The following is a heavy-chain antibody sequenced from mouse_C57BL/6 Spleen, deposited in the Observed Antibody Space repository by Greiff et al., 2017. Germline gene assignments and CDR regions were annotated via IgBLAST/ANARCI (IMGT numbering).Heavy chain of an antibody. CDR2: ISSGGSYT. V-gene: IGHV5-6*01. D-gene: IGHD3-3*01. CDR1: GFTFSSYG. CDR3: ARRDDAMDY. Sequence: EVQGVESGGDLVKPGGSLKLSCAASGFTFSSYGMSWVRQTPDKRLEWVATISSGGSYTYYPDSVKGRFTISRDNAKNTLYLQMSSLKSEDTAMYYCARRDDAMDYWGQGTSVTVSS. J-gene: IGHJ4*01.